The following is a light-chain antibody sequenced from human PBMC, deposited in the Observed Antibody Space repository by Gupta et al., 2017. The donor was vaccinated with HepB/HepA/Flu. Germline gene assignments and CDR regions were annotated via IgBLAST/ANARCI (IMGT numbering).Light chain of an antibody. CDR2: AAS. V-gene: IGKV1-9*01. J-gene: IGKJ3*01. Sequence: DIQLTQSPSFLSASIGDRVTITCRASQGISTYLAWYQQKPGKAPKLLMYAASTLQSGVPPRFSGSGSGTEFTLTINSLEPEDAATYFCQQVNSYLLSFGPGTKVDIK. CDR3: QQVNSYLLS. CDR1: QGISTY.